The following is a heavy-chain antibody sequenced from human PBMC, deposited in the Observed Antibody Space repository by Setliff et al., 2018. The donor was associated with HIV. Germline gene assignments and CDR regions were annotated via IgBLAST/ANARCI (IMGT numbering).Heavy chain of an antibody. V-gene: IGHV1-69*13. Sequence: ASVKVSCKASGYRFTTYGLSWVRQAPGQGLEWMGGIIPIFGTPKYAQKFQGRVTITADESTSTAYMELSSLTSEDTAVYYCAREYCSGGSCPHDAFDIWGQGTMVTVSS. J-gene: IGHJ3*02. CDR2: IIPIFGTP. CDR1: GYRFTTYG. CDR3: AREYCSGGSCPHDAFDI. D-gene: IGHD2-15*01.